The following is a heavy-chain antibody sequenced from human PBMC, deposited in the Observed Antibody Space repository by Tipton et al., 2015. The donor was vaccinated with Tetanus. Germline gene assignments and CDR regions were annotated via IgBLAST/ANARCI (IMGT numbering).Heavy chain of an antibody. Sequence: SLRLSCAASGFTFTYYWMSWVRQAPGKGLEWVANIKQDGGEIYYLDSVKGRFTVSRDNAKNSLYLQMNSLRAEDTALYYCAKDSPYSSSWSSNYFDYWGQGTLVTVSS. CDR3: AKDSPYSSSWSSNYFDY. J-gene: IGHJ4*02. CDR2: IKQDGGEI. V-gene: IGHV3-7*03. D-gene: IGHD6-13*01. CDR1: GFTFTYYW.